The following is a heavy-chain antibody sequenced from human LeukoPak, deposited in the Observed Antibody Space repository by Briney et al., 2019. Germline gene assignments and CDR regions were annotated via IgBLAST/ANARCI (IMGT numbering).Heavy chain of an antibody. CDR3: ARVGDIVVVPAAIPFDP. Sequence: SQTLSLTCTVSGGSISSGDYYRSWIRQPPGKGLEWIGYIYYSGSTYYNPSLKSRVTISVDTSKNQFSLKLSSVTAADTAVYYCARVGDIVVVPAAIPFDPWGQGTLVTVSS. CDR2: IYYSGST. V-gene: IGHV4-30-4*08. CDR1: GGSISSGDYY. D-gene: IGHD2-2*01. J-gene: IGHJ5*02.